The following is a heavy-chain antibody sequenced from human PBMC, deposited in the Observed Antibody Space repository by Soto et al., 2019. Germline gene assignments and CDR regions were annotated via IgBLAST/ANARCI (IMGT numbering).Heavy chain of an antibody. V-gene: IGHV3-73*01. Sequence: PGGSLRLSCAASGFTFSGSAMRWVRQASGKGLEWVGRIRSKANSYATAYTASVKGRFTISRDDSKNTAYLQMNSLKTEDTAVYYCTTAGIAVAGFDYWGQGTLVTVSS. CDR2: IRSKANSYAT. CDR3: TTAGIAVAGFDY. J-gene: IGHJ4*02. CDR1: GFTFSGSA. D-gene: IGHD6-19*01.